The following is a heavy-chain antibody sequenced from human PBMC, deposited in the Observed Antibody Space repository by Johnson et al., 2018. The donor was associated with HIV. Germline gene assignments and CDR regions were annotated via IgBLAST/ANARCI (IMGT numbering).Heavy chain of an antibody. V-gene: IGHV3-30*14. D-gene: IGHD4/OR15-4a*01. Sequence: QVQLVESGGGVVQPGRSLRLSCVGSGFSVSDNYMNWVRQAPGQGLEWVASISYDGTNKYYADSVKGRFTISRDNSKNTLYLQMNSLRAEDTAVCYCARVERGVGNYGADNDAFDIWGQGTMVTVSS. J-gene: IGHJ3*02. CDR2: ISYDGTNK. CDR3: ARVERGVGNYGADNDAFDI. CDR1: GFSVSDNY.